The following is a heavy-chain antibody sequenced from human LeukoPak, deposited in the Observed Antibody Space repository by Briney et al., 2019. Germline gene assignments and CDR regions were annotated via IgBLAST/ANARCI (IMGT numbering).Heavy chain of an antibody. Sequence: ASVKVSCKASGYTFTSYGISWVRQAPGQGLEWMGWISAYNGITNYAQKLQGRVTMTTDTSTSTAYMELRSLRSDDTAVYYCARDVGGRETTWPLGYNWFDPWGQGTLVTVSS. CDR2: ISAYNGIT. CDR1: GYTFTSYG. V-gene: IGHV1-18*04. CDR3: ARDVGGRETTWPLGYNWFDP. D-gene: IGHD1-26*01. J-gene: IGHJ5*02.